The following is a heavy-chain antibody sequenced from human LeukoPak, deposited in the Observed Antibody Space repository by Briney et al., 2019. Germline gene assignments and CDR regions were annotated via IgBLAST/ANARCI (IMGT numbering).Heavy chain of an antibody. Sequence: AESLKISCKGSGYSFISYWISWVRQMPGKGLEWMGRIDPSDSYTNYSPSFQGHVTISADKSISTAYLQWSSLKASDTAMYYCARPQTVTTGWFDPWGQGTLVTVSS. V-gene: IGHV5-10-1*01. CDR3: ARPQTVTTGWFDP. J-gene: IGHJ5*02. CDR2: IDPSDSYT. CDR1: GYSFISYW. D-gene: IGHD4-17*01.